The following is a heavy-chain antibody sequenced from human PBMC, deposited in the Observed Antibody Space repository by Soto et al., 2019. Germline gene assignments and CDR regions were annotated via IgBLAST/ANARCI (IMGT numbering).Heavy chain of an antibody. CDR1: GGSISSGDYY. CDR3: ARDRGVTTFSLYYYYGMDV. CDR2: IYYSGST. D-gene: IGHD4-17*01. J-gene: IGHJ6*02. Sequence: QVQLQESGPGLVKPSQTLSLTCTVSGGSISSGDYYWSWIRQPPGKGLEWIGYIYYSGSTYYNPSLKTRVTISVDTSKNQFSLKLSSVTAADTAVYYCARDRGVTTFSLYYYYGMDVWGQGTTVTVSS. V-gene: IGHV4-30-4*01.